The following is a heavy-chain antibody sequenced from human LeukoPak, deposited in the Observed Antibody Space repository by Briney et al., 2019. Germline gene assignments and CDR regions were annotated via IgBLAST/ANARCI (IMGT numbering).Heavy chain of an antibody. CDR3: AKDREGLSSGYDLEYFDY. J-gene: IGHJ4*02. V-gene: IGHV3-23*01. D-gene: IGHD5-12*01. Sequence: KAGGSLRLSCAASGFTFSSYAMNWVRQAPGKGLEWVSAISGGGGTTYYADSVKGRFTISRDNSKNTLFLQMNSLRAEDTAVYYCAKDREGLSSGYDLEYFDYWGQGALVTVSS. CDR1: GFTFSSYA. CDR2: ISGGGGTT.